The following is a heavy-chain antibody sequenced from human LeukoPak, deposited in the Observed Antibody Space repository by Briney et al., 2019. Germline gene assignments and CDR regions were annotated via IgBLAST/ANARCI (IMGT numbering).Heavy chain of an antibody. D-gene: IGHD3-22*01. V-gene: IGHV1-18*01. Sequence: ASVKVSCKASGYTFTSYGISWVRQAPGQGLEWMGWISAYNDNTNYAQKLQGRVTMTTDTSTSTAYMELRSLRSDDTAVYYCARGTYYYDLAGESEAFDIWGQGTMVTVST. J-gene: IGHJ3*02. CDR1: GYTFTSYG. CDR3: ARGTYYYDLAGESEAFDI. CDR2: ISAYNDNT.